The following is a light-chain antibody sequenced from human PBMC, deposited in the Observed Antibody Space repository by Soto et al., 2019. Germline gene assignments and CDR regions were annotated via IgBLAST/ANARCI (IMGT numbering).Light chain of an antibody. J-gene: IGKJ1*01. CDR2: DAS. CDR3: QQYNSYPWT. Sequence: DIQMTQSPSALSASVGDRVTITCRASQSLSSWLAWYHQKPGKAPKLLIYDASTLESGVPSRFSGSGSGTEFTLTISSLQPDDFATYYCQQYNSYPWTFGQGTKVDI. CDR1: QSLSSW. V-gene: IGKV1-5*01.